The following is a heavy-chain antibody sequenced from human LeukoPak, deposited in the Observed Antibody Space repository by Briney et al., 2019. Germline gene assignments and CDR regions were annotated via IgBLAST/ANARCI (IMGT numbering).Heavy chain of an antibody. J-gene: IGHJ4*02. CDR3: ARYRVSGFGPDY. Sequence: GGSLRLSCAASGFTVSSNYMTWVRQAPGKGLEWVSVIYSGGSTYYADSVKGRFTISRDNAKKSLYLQMNSLRAEDTAVYYCARYRVSGFGPDYWGQGTLVTVSS. D-gene: IGHD3-10*01. CDR1: GFTVSSNY. V-gene: IGHV3-66*01. CDR2: IYSGGST.